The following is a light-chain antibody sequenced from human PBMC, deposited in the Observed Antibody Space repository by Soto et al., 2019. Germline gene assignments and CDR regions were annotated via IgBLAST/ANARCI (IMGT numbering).Light chain of an antibody. J-gene: IGKJ4*01. CDR1: QSISGY. CDR2: AAS. CDR3: QQSYSTPLT. Sequence: DIQMTQSPSSLSASVGDSVTITCRASQSISGYLNWYQQKPGKAPKLLIYAASSLQSGVPSRFSGSESETDFTLTISSLQPEDFATYYCQQSYSTPLTFGGGTKVDIK. V-gene: IGKV1-39*01.